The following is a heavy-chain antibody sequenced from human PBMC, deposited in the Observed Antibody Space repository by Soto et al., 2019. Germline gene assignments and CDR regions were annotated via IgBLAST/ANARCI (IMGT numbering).Heavy chain of an antibody. D-gene: IGHD3-22*01. CDR1: GFSFGTYV. J-gene: IGHJ3*02. V-gene: IGHV3-23*01. CDR2: MSGCGGRV. CDR3: AITRLYDTGTNDYHRDALDI. Sequence: EVQLLESGGVMVEPRGSLKLSCAASGFSFGTYVMNWVRQAPGKGLEWVSGMSGCGGRVYSADSVKGRFTCSRDNSRNTLNLPMNSLRAKDTAIYYCAITRLYDTGTNDYHRDALDIWGQWTQVTVSS.